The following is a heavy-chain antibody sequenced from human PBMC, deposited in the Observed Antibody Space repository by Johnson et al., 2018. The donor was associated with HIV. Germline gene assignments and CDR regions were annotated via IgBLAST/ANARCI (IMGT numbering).Heavy chain of an antibody. J-gene: IGHJ3*02. CDR2: ISYDGSNS. CDR1: GFTVSSNY. Sequence: QVQLVESGGGLIQPGGSLRLSCAASGFTVSSNYMSWVRQAPGKGLEWVALISYDGSNSYYADSVKGRFTISRNTSKNTLYLQMNSLRAEDTGVYYCARDGRDYYDSHAFDIWGQGTMVTVSS. CDR3: ARDGRDYYDSHAFDI. D-gene: IGHD3-22*01. V-gene: IGHV3-30*03.